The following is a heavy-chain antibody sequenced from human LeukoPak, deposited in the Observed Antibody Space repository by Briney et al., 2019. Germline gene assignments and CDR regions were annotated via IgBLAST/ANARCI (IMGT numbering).Heavy chain of an antibody. Sequence: PGGSLRLSCAVSGITLSNYGMSWVRQAPGHGLEWVAGISDSGGRTNYADSVKGRFTISRDNPKNTLYLQMNSLRAEDTAVYYCAKDLFRWSFDYWGQGTLVTVSS. J-gene: IGHJ4*02. CDR2: ISDSGGRT. CDR3: AKDLFRWSFDY. CDR1: GITLSNYG. V-gene: IGHV3-23*01. D-gene: IGHD6-13*01.